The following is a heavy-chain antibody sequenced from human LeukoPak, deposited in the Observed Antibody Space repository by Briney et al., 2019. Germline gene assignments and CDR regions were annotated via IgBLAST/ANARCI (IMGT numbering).Heavy chain of an antibody. CDR2: INAVNGNT. Sequence: ASVKVSCKASGYTFTSYAMHWVRQAPGQRLEWMGWINAVNGNTKYSQKFQGRVTITRDTSASTAYMELSSLRSEDAAVYYCARHDYDSSGYYGPSDYWGQGTLVTVSS. CDR3: ARHDYDSSGYYGPSDY. D-gene: IGHD3-22*01. J-gene: IGHJ4*02. V-gene: IGHV1-3*01. CDR1: GYTFTSYA.